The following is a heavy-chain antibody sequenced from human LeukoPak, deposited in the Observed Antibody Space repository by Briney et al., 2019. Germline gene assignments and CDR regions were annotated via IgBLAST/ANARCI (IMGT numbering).Heavy chain of an antibody. CDR1: GYTFTGYY. Sequence: ASVKVSCKASGYTFTGYYMHWVRQAPGQGLECMGCINPNSGGTNYAQKLQGRVTMTRDTSISTAYMELSRLRSDGTAVYYCARDSEWLIPYGWFDPWGQGTLVTVSS. D-gene: IGHD6-19*01. V-gene: IGHV1-2*02. J-gene: IGHJ5*02. CDR3: ARDSEWLIPYGWFDP. CDR2: INPNSGGT.